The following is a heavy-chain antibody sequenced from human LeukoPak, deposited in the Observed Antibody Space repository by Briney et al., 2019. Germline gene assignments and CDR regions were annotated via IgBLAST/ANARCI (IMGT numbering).Heavy chain of an antibody. V-gene: IGHV3-23*01. CDR3: AKDAKWFGELLYLERQALAYYYGMDV. CDR1: GYTFSSYA. J-gene: IGHJ6*02. CDR2: ISGSGGST. D-gene: IGHD3-10*01. Sequence: GGSLRLSCAASGYTFSSYAMSSVRQAPGKGLGWVSAISGSGGSTYYANTVKCRFTISRYNSKNQRKQQMNSLRAEDTAAHHFAKDAKWFGELLYLERQALAYYYGMDVWGQGTTVTVSS.